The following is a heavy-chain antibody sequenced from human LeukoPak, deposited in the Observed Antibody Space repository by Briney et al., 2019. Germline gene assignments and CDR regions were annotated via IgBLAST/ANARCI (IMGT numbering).Heavy chain of an antibody. J-gene: IGHJ4*02. Sequence: GGSLRLSCVASGFIFSSYSMNWVRQAPGKGLEWVSSISSSSSYIYYADSVKGRFTISRDNAKNSLYLQMNSLRAEDTAVYYCAKDHTVGTLLPGYWGQGTLVTVSS. D-gene: IGHD1-26*01. CDR2: ISSSSSYI. CDR1: GFIFSSYS. CDR3: AKDHTVGTLLPGY. V-gene: IGHV3-21*01.